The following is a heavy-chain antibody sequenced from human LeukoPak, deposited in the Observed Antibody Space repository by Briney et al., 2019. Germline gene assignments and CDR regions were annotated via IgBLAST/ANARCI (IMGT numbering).Heavy chain of an antibody. V-gene: IGHV4-59*12. D-gene: IGHD6-13*01. CDR3: ARDDLSGYYALDI. CDR1: GGSITDYY. Sequence: PSETLSLTCNVSGGSITDYYWSWIRQPPGKALEWVGYVYYSGSINYHPSLKSRVTISVDKSKNQFSLKLSSVTAADTAVYYCARDDLSGYYALDIWGQGTMVTVSS. J-gene: IGHJ3*02. CDR2: VYYSGSI.